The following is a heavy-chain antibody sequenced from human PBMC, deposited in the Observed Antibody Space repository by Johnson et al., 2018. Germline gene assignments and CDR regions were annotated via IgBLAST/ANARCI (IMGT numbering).Heavy chain of an antibody. J-gene: IGHJ3*01. CDR1: GFTVSNNY. CDR2: IYSGGST. V-gene: IGHV3-66*02. Sequence: VQLVESGGGVVQPGGSLRLSCAASGFTVSNNYMRWVRQAPGKGLEWVSVIYSGGSTFFADSVKGRFPISRDSSNNTLYLQMDSLTIEDTAVYYCAREGNDAFDLWGQGTMVTVSS. CDR3: AREGNDAFDL.